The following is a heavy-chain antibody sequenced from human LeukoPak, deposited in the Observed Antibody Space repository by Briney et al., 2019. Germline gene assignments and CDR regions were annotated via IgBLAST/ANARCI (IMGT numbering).Heavy chain of an antibody. Sequence: PSETLSLTCTVSGGSISSHYWSWIRQPPGKGLEWIGYIYYSGSTNYNPSLKSRVTISVDTSKNQFSLKLSSVTAADTAVYYCARDQAARSSRWFDPWGQGTLVTVSS. CDR3: ARDQAARSSRWFDP. V-gene: IGHV4-59*11. J-gene: IGHJ5*02. CDR1: GGSISSHY. D-gene: IGHD6-6*01. CDR2: IYYSGST.